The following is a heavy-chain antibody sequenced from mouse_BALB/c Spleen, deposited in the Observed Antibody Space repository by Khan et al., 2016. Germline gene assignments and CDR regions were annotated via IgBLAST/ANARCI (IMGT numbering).Heavy chain of an antibody. V-gene: IGHV1-9*01. J-gene: IGHJ3*01. Sequence: QVQLQQSGAELMKPGASVKISCKATGYTFSSYWIEWVKQRPGHGLEWIGEILPGSGSTNYNETFKGKATFTADTSANTADMQLSSLTSEDSADYYCETGTAYWGEGTQVTVSA. CDR1: GYTFSSYW. D-gene: IGHD4-1*01. CDR2: ILPGSGST. CDR3: ETGTAY.